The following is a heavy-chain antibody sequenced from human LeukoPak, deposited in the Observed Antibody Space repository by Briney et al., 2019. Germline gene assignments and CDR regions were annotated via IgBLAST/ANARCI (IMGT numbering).Heavy chain of an antibody. CDR3: TTPYNYDSSGYPGD. V-gene: IGHV3-15*01. CDR2: IKSKTDGGTT. Sequence: PGGSLRLSCAASGFTFSNAWMSWVRQAPGKGLEWVGRIKSKTDGGTTDYAAPVKGRFTISRDDSKNTLYLQMNSLKTEDTAVYYCTTPYNYDSSGYPGDWGHGTLVTVSS. D-gene: IGHD3-22*01. J-gene: IGHJ4*01. CDR1: GFTFSNAW.